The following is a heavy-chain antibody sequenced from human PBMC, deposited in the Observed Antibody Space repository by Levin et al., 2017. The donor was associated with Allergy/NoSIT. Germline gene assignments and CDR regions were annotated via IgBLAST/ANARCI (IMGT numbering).Heavy chain of an antibody. Sequence: LSLTCAASGFTFSSYAMSWVRQAPGKGLEWVSAISGSGGSTYYADSVKGRFTISRDNSKNTLYLQMNSLRAEDTAVYYCAKDGAVAAYVYYYYGMDVWGQGTTVTVSS. CDR2: ISGSGGST. V-gene: IGHV3-23*01. CDR1: GFTFSSYA. CDR3: AKDGAVAAYVYYYYGMDV. D-gene: IGHD6-19*01. J-gene: IGHJ6*02.